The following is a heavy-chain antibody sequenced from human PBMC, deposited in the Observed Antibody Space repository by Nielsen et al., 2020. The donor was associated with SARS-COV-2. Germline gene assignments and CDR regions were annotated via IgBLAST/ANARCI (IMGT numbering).Heavy chain of an antibody. Sequence: SQTLSLTCVISGDSVSSNSVAWNWIRQSPSRGLEWLGRIYYRSKWFYEYSSSVRSRITIDPDTSKNQFSLYLNSVTSEDTAMYYCTRDPRYYHGMDVWGQRTTVTVSS. CDR3: TRDPRYYHGMDV. J-gene: IGHJ6*02. CDR1: GDSVSSNSVA. V-gene: IGHV6-1*01. CDR2: IYYRSKWFY.